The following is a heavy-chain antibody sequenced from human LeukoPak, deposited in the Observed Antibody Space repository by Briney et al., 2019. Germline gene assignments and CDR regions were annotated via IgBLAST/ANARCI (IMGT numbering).Heavy chain of an antibody. D-gene: IGHD2-15*01. V-gene: IGHV3-23*01. CDR2: ISGSGGST. CDR3: AKDARTGYCSGGSCYRIDWFDP. CDR1: GITFSSYA. J-gene: IGHJ5*02. Sequence: GGSLRLSCAASGITFSSYAMSWVRQAPGKGLEWVSAISGSGGSTYYADSVKGRFTISRDNSKNTLYLQMNSLRAEDTAVYYCAKDARTGYCSGGSCYRIDWFDPWGQGTLVTVSS.